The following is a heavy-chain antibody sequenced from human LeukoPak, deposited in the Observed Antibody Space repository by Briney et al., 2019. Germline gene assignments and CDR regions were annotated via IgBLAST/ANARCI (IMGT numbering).Heavy chain of an antibody. CDR2: INPNSGGT. Sequence: GASVTVSCTASGYTFTGYYMHWVRQAPGQGLEWMGWINPNSGGTNYAQKFQGRVTMTRYTTISTAYMERSRLRSDDTAVYYCARGGGEIDYWGQGPLVTVSS. CDR1: GYTFTGYY. J-gene: IGHJ4*02. D-gene: IGHD4-17*01. CDR3: ARGGGEIDY. V-gene: IGHV1-2*02.